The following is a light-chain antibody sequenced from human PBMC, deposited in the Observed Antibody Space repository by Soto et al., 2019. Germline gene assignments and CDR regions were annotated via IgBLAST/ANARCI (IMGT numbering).Light chain of an antibody. CDR2: KAS. CDR1: QSISTW. Sequence: DIQMTQSPSTLSASVGDRVTITCRASQSISTWLAWYQQKPGKAPKLLIYKASNLEGGVPSRFSGSGSGTEFNSTISSLQPDDFATYYCQQYNTYPLTFGGGTTVEIK. V-gene: IGKV1-5*03. CDR3: QQYNTYPLT. J-gene: IGKJ4*01.